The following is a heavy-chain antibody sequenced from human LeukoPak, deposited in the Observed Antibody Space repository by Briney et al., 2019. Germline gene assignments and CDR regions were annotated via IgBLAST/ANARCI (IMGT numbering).Heavy chain of an antibody. D-gene: IGHD3-9*01. CDR3: ARDGGRYFDWLPFDY. Sequence: QPGGSLRLSCAASGFTVSSNYMSWVRQAPGKGLEWVSAIYSGGSTYYADSVKGRFTISRDNSKNTLYLQMNRLRAEDTAVYYCARDGGRYFDWLPFDYWGQGTLVTVSS. CDR1: GFTVSSNY. V-gene: IGHV3-53*01. J-gene: IGHJ4*02. CDR2: IYSGGST.